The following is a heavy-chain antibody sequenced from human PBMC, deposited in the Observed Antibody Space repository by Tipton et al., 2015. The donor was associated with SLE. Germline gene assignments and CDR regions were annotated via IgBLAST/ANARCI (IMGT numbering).Heavy chain of an antibody. Sequence: TLSLTCAVSRYSVSSGFYCVWFRQPPGKGLEWIGYVYNSGNTNYNPSLKSRVTISIATPKNQFSLNLNSVTAADTAVYYCARVGYDSSGFDYWGQGTLVTVSS. V-gene: IGHV4-61*01. CDR3: ARVGYDSSGFDY. D-gene: IGHD3-22*01. CDR1: RYSVSSGFY. CDR2: VYNSGNT. J-gene: IGHJ4*02.